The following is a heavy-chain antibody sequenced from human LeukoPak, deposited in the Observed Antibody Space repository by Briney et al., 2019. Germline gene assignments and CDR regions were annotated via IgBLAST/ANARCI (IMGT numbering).Heavy chain of an antibody. J-gene: IGHJ4*02. CDR3: ARDPRAVADTGVATYNY. V-gene: IGHV1-18*01. CDR1: GYTFTSYG. Sequence: ASVKVSCKASGYTFTSYGISWMRQAPGQGLEWMGWISAYNADTNYAQKLQGRVTMTTDTSTNTAYMELRSLRSDHTAMYYCARDPRAVADTGVATYNYWGQGTLVTVSS. CDR2: ISAYNADT. D-gene: IGHD6-19*01.